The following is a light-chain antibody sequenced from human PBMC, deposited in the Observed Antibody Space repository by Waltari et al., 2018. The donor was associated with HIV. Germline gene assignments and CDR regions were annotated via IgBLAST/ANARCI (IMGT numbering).Light chain of an antibody. CDR2: EGI. CDR3: CSYAGSSNWV. CDR1: SSDFGSYNL. Sequence: QSALTQPASVSGSPGQSITISCTGSSSDFGSYNLVSWYQQHPGKAPKLMIYEGIKRPSGVSNRFSGSKSGNTASLTISGLQAEDEADYYCCSYAGSSNWVFGGGTKLTVL. J-gene: IGLJ3*02. V-gene: IGLV2-23*01.